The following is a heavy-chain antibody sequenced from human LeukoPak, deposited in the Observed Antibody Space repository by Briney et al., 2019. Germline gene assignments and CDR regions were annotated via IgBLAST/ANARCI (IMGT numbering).Heavy chain of an antibody. CDR2: ISGSGGST. D-gene: IGHD3-3*01. Sequence: PGRSLRLSCAASGFTFSNYAMSWVRQAPGKGLEWISAISGSGGSTYCADSVKGRFTISRDNSKNTLYLQMNSLRAEDTAVYYCAFARSGGIAGSFDYWGQGTLVTVSS. J-gene: IGHJ4*02. V-gene: IGHV3-23*01. CDR3: AFARSGGIAGSFDY. CDR1: GFTFSNYA.